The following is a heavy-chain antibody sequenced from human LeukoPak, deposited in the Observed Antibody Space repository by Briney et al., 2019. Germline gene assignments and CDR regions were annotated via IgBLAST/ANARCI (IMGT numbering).Heavy chain of an antibody. J-gene: IGHJ4*02. CDR3: ARVSDISVAAYFDY. CDR2: INWNGGST. D-gene: IGHD6-19*01. CDR1: GFIFDDYG. Sequence: PGGSLRLSCAASGFIFDDYGLSWVRQAPGTGQESVSTINWNGGSTGYADSVKGRFTISRDNAKNSLYLQMNSLRAEDTALYYCARVSDISVAAYFDYWGQGTLVTVSS. V-gene: IGHV3-20*04.